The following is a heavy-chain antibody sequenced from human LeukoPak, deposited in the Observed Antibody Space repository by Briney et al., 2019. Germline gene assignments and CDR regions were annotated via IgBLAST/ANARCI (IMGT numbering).Heavy chain of an antibody. CDR1: GGSFSGYY. V-gene: IGHV4-34*01. CDR3: ARGRVCSGGSCYRYYYYYYMDV. J-gene: IGHJ6*03. D-gene: IGHD2-15*01. CDR2: INHSGST. Sequence: PAETLSLTCAVYGGSFSGYYWSWTRQPPGKGLEWIGEINHSGSTTYNPSLKRRVTISVDTSKNQFSLKLSSVTAADTAVYYCARGRVCSGGSCYRYYYYYYMDVWGKGTTVTVSS.